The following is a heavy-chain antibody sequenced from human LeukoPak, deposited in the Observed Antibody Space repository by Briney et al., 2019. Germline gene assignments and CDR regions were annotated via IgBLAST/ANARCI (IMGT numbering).Heavy chain of an antibody. CDR1: GGSISSSSYY. V-gene: IGHV4-39*07. J-gene: IGHJ4*02. CDR3: ARRVYYDRYFDY. CDR2: IYYTRSS. D-gene: IGHD3-22*01. Sequence: SETLSLTCTVSGGSISSSSYYWGWIRQPPGKGLEWIGSIYYTRSSYYNPSLKSRVTISVDTSKNQFSLKLSSVTAADTAVYYCARRVYYDRYFDYWGQGTLVTVSS.